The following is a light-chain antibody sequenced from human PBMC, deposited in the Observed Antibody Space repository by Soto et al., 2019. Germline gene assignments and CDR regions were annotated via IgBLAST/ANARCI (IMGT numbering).Light chain of an antibody. Sequence: EIVMTQSPATLSVSPGERATLSCRASQSVSNNLAWYQQKPGQAPRLLIYDASTRATGIPARFSGSGSGTDFTLTISSLQSEDFAVYYCQQYNNWPPYTFGQGNKLEIK. CDR1: QSVSNN. J-gene: IGKJ2*01. V-gene: IGKV3-15*01. CDR3: QQYNNWPPYT. CDR2: DAS.